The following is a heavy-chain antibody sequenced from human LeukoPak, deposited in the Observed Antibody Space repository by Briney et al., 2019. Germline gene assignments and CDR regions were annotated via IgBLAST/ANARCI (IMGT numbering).Heavy chain of an antibody. V-gene: IGHV4-39*07. J-gene: IGHJ4*02. Sequence: SETLSLTCAASGGSISSSSYYWGWIRQPPGKGLEWIGSIYYSGSTYYNPSLKSRVTISVDTSKNQFSLKLSSVTAADTAVYYCARASVAGTSYFDYWGQGTLVTVSS. CDR1: GGSISSSSYY. CDR3: ARASVAGTSYFDY. D-gene: IGHD6-19*01. CDR2: IYYSGST.